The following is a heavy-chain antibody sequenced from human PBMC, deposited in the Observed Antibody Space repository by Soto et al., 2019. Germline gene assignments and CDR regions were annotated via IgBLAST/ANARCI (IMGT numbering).Heavy chain of an antibody. CDR1: GGTFSSYA. D-gene: IGHD6-13*01. CDR2: IIPIFGTA. Sequence: QGQLVQSGAEVKKPGSSVKVSCKASGGTFSSYAISWVRQAPGQGLEWMGGIIPIFGTANYAQKFQGRVTRTADESESTASMELSSLGSEGTAVYYCEEGEQQLVLDYWSQGTRVSVSS. J-gene: IGHJ4*02. CDR3: EEGEQQLVLDY. V-gene: IGHV1-69*01.